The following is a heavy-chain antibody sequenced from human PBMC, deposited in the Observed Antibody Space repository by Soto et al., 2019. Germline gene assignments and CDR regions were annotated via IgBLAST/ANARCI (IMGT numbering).Heavy chain of an antibody. D-gene: IGHD3-3*01. CDR3: ARQNYDFWSGYYYYMDV. CDR2: IYYSGST. Sequence: SETLSLTCTVSGGSISSDYWSWIRQPPGKGPEWIGYIYYSGSTNYNPSLKSRVTISVDTSKNQFSLKLSSVTAADTAVYYCARQNYDFWSGYYYYMDVWGKGTTVTVSS. J-gene: IGHJ6*03. CDR1: GGSISSDY. V-gene: IGHV4-59*08.